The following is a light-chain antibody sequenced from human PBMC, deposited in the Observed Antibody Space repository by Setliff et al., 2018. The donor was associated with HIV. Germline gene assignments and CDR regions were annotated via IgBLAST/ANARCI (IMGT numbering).Light chain of an antibody. J-gene: IGLJ1*01. CDR2: EVS. CDR3: SSCLGGKPLWV. V-gene: IGLV2-14*01. CDR1: RTDVGNYNC. Sequence: QSALAQSASVSGSPGQSITISCAGTRTDVGNYNCVSWYQQHPGKAPKLLIHEVSYRPSGVSTRFSGSKSGNTASLTISGLQAEDEADYYCSSCLGGKPLWVFGTGTKVTV.